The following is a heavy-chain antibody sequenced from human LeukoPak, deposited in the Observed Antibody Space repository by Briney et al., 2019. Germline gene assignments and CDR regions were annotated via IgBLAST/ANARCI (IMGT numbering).Heavy chain of an antibody. J-gene: IGHJ3*02. CDR2: ISDDGSNK. CDR1: GFTFSSYW. V-gene: IGHV3-30*03. D-gene: IGHD2-2*03. CDR3: ARVDDLDAFDI. Sequence: GGSLRLSCAASGFTFSSYWMSWVRQAPGKGLEWVAVISDDGSNKYYADSVKGRFTISRDNSKNTLYLQMNSLRPEDTAVYYCARVDDLDAFDIWGQGTMVTVSS.